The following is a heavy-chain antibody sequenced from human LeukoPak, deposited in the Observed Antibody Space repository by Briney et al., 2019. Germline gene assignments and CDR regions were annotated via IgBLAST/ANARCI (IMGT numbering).Heavy chain of an antibody. CDR2: IYSGGST. V-gene: IGHV3-53*05. J-gene: IGHJ4*02. D-gene: IGHD3-10*01. CDR1: GFTVSSNY. CDR3: AKELKLKPFDY. Sequence: PGGSLRLSCAASGFTVSSNYMSWVRQAPGKGLEWVSVIYSGGSTYYADSVKGRFTISRDNSKNTVFLQMDSLRVEDTAVYYCAKELKLKPFDYWGQGILVAVSS.